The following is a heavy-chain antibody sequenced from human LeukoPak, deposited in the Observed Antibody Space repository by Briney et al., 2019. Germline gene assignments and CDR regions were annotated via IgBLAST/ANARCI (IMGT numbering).Heavy chain of an antibody. CDR1: GYTFTSYA. D-gene: IGHD3-22*01. CDR3: ARFYDSSGYYALDY. J-gene: IGHJ4*02. CDR2: INAGNGNT. V-gene: IGHV1-3*01. Sequence: ASVKVSCKASGYTFTSYAMHWVRQAPGQRLEWMGWINAGNGNTKYSQKFQGRVTITRDTSASTAYMELSSLRSEDTAAYYCARFYDSSGYYALDYWGQGTLVTVSS.